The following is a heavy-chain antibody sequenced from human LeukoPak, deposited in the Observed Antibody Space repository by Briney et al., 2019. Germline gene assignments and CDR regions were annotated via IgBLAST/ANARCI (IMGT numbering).Heavy chain of an antibody. J-gene: IGHJ6*02. V-gene: IGHV3-30*18. CDR3: AKDAYERDDYGDHLRDLVDL. D-gene: IGHD4-17*01. CDR2: MSHAGSFK. CDR1: GFTFTNYG. Sequence: GGSLRLSCAASGFTFTNYGFHWVRQAPGKGLEWVAAMSHAGSFKYYGDSVKGRFTISRDNSENTLYLQMNSLRTEDTAVYYCAKDAYERDDYGDHLRDLVDLWGQGTTVTVSS.